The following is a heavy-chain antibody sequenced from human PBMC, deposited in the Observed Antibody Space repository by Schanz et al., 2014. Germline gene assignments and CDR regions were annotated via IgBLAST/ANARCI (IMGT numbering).Heavy chain of an antibody. CDR1: GFTFSTFA. V-gene: IGHV3-64D*06. CDR3: GRAGTGMAGWYFEL. Sequence: EVQLVESGGDLVQPGGSLRLSCSASGFTFSTFAMHWVRQAPGKGLEYISAISNNGDSTYYADSVKGRFTISRDNSKNTLLLQMSSLRVDDMAVYYCGRAGTGMAGWYFELWGRGTLVTVSS. J-gene: IGHJ2*01. D-gene: IGHD5-18*01. CDR2: ISNNGDST.